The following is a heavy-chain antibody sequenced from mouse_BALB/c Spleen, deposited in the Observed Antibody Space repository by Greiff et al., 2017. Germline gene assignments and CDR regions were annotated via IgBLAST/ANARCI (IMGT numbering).Heavy chain of an antibody. Sequence: DVKLVESGGGLVQPGGSLRLSCATSGFTFTDYYMSWVRQPPGKALEWLGFIRNKANGYTTEYSASVKGRFTISRDNSQSILYLQMNTLRAEDSATYYCARDGPWFAYWGQGTLVTVSA. CDR3: ARDGPWFAY. CDR1: GFTFTDYY. V-gene: IGHV7-3*02. J-gene: IGHJ3*01. CDR2: IRNKANGYTT.